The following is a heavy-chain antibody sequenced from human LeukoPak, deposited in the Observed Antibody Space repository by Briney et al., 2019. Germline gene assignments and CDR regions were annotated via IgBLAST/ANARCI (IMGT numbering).Heavy chain of an antibody. Sequence: PSETLSLTCTVSGYSISSGYYWGWIRQPPGKGLEWIGSIYHSGSTYYNPSLKSRVTISVDTSKNQFSLKLSSVTAADTAVYYCARPLTDYYGSGSYDEGRYYYYMDVWGKGTTVTISS. J-gene: IGHJ6*03. V-gene: IGHV4-38-2*02. CDR1: GYSISSGYY. CDR3: ARPLTDYYGSGSYDEGRYYYYMDV. CDR2: IYHSGST. D-gene: IGHD3-10*01.